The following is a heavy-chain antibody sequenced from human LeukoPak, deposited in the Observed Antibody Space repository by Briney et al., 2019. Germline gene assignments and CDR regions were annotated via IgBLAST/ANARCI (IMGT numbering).Heavy chain of an antibody. CDR2: IYYSGST. Sequence: PSETLSLTCAVYGGSFSGYYWSWIRQPPGKGLEWIGSIYYSGSTYYNPSLKSRVTISVDTSKNQFSLKLSSVTAADTAVYYCARRTYYYDSSGYYSEFDYWGQGTLVTVSS. CDR1: GGSFSGYY. CDR3: ARRTYYYDSSGYYSEFDY. V-gene: IGHV4-34*01. D-gene: IGHD3-22*01. J-gene: IGHJ4*02.